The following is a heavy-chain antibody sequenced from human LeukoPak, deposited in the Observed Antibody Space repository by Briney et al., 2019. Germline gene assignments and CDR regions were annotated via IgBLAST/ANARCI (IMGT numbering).Heavy chain of an antibody. D-gene: IGHD5-18*01. CDR3: ARQQRGYTYGFDY. Sequence: PSETLSLTCTVSGGSISDYYWNWIRQPPGKGLEWIGYIYYSGNTNHNPPLKSRVTISVDTSKNQFSLKLSSVTAADTAVYYCARQQRGYTYGFDYWGQGTLVTVSS. V-gene: IGHV4-59*01. CDR2: IYYSGNT. J-gene: IGHJ4*02. CDR1: GGSISDYY.